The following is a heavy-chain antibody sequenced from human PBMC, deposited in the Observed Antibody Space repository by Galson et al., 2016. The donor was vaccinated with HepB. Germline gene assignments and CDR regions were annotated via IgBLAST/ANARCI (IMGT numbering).Heavy chain of an antibody. V-gene: IGHV3-7*01. J-gene: IGHJ4*02. D-gene: IGHD6-19*01. CDR2: IKQDGSDN. Sequence: SLRLSCAASGFSFRGYWMSWVRQAPGKGLEWVANIKQDGSDNYYVDSVKGRFIISRDNAKNSLYLQMNSLTVADTAVYYCARDRGGWYYFDFWGQGTLVTVSS. CDR3: ARDRGGWYYFDF. CDR1: GFSFRGYW.